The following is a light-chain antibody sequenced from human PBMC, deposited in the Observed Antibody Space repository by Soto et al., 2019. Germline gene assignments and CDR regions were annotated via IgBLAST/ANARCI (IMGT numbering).Light chain of an antibody. CDR2: GAS. Sequence: DIQMTQSPSSLSASVGDRVTITCRASQSISRNLNWYQQKPGTAPQLLMFGASTLQSGVPSRFSGSGSGTDFTLTITSLQPEYFATYYCQQSYNTPRTFGQGTKVEI. V-gene: IGKV1-39*01. CDR1: QSISRN. CDR3: QQSYNTPRT. J-gene: IGKJ1*01.